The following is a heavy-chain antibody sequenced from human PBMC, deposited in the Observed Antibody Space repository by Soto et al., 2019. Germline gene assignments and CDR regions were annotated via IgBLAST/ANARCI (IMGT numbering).Heavy chain of an antibody. CDR3: AREGDYGSGSYDY. V-gene: IGHV4-31*03. D-gene: IGHD3-10*01. CDR2: IYYSGST. J-gene: IGHJ4*02. Sequence: QVQLQESGPGLVKPSQTLSLTCTVSGGSISSGGYYWSWIRQHPGKGLGWIGYIYYSGSTYYNPSLRRRVXXSXDXXKNQFSLKLSSVTAADTAVYYCAREGDYGSGSYDYWGQGTLVTVSS. CDR1: GGSISSGGYY.